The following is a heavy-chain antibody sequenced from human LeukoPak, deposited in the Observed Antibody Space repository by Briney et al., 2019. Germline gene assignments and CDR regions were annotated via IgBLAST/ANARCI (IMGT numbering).Heavy chain of an antibody. J-gene: IGHJ4*02. CDR2: ISGSGGST. D-gene: IGHD3-22*01. CDR3: AKEDRSGYYSDF. Sequence: GGSLRLSCAASGFSFSSYAMTWVRQAPGKGLEWVSAISGSGGSTYYADSVKGRFTISRDNSKNTLYLQMNSLRAEDTAAYYCAKEDRSGYYSDFWGKGTLVTVSS. V-gene: IGHV3-23*01. CDR1: GFSFSSYA.